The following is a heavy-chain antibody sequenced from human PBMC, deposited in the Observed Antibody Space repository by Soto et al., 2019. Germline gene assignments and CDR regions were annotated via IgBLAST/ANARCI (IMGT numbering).Heavy chain of an antibody. CDR2: INWNSGSI. Sequence: EVQLVESGGGLVQPGRSLRLSCAAFGFTFEDYAMHWIRQTPGKGLEWVAGINWNSGSIGYVDSVKGRFTISRDNANNSLYLQMDSLRTEDTALYFCAKGRGALAVVSNWFDPWGQGTLVTVSS. J-gene: IGHJ5*02. D-gene: IGHD3-22*01. V-gene: IGHV3-9*01. CDR1: GFTFEDYA. CDR3: AKGRGALAVVSNWFDP.